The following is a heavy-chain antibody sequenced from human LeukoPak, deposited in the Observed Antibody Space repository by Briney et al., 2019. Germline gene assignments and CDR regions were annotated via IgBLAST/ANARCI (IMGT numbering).Heavy chain of an antibody. J-gene: IGHJ1*01. V-gene: IGHV1-2*02. CDR1: GYTFTGYY. CDR3: ASLGRGGYNYFQH. D-gene: IGHD5-24*01. CDR2: INPNSGGT. Sequence: ASVKVSCKASGYTFTGYYMHWVRQAPGQGLEWMGWINPNSGGTNYAQKFQGRVTITADKSTSTAYMELSSLRSEDTAVYYCASLGRGGYNYFQHWGQGTLVTVSS.